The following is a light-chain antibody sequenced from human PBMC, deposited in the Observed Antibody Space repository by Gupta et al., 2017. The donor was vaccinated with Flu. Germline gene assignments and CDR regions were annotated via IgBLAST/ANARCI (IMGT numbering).Light chain of an antibody. Sequence: QFVLTQPPSVSGAPGQRVTISCTGSTSNIGAGDDVHGYQKVAGRAHKRIIFGNNNRPSGVADRFSCSKSGTSASLAIAGLQAEDEADYYCQSYDNSLSGSKVFGGGTKLTVL. CDR1: TSNIGAGDD. CDR3: QSYDNSLSGSKV. J-gene: IGLJ3*02. V-gene: IGLV1-40*01. CDR2: GNN.